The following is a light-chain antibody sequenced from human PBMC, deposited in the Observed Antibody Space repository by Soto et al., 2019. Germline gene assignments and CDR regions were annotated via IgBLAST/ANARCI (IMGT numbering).Light chain of an antibody. Sequence: DIVMTQSPDSLAVSLGERATINCKSSQSVLYSSNNKNYLAWYQQKPGQTPNLLIYWASTRESGVPDRFSGSGSGTDFTLTISSLQAEDVAVYYCQKYYSTPHTFGQGTRLEIK. CDR2: WAS. V-gene: IGKV4-1*01. CDR3: QKYYSTPHT. CDR1: QSVLYSSNNKNY. J-gene: IGKJ2*01.